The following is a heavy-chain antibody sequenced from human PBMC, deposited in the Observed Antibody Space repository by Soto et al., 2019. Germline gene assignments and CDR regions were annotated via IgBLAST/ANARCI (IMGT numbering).Heavy chain of an antibody. V-gene: IGHV3-73*02. J-gene: IGHJ4*02. CDR1: GFTFSDSA. Sequence: EVQLVESGGGLVQTGGSLKLSCAASGFTFSDSAMHWVRQASGKGLEWVGRIRSKPNNYATAYGASVKGRFTISRDDSKNTVYLQMNSLRTEDTATYYCSRWAYSTSWYFDYWGQGTPVTVSS. D-gene: IGHD6-13*01. CDR3: SRWAYSTSWYFDY. CDR2: IRSKPNNYAT.